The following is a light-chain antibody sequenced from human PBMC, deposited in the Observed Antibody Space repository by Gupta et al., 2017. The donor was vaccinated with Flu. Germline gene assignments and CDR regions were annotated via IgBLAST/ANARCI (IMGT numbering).Light chain of an antibody. CDR2: DVT. CDR1: SSDVGSSNR. J-gene: IGLJ1*01. V-gene: IGLV2-11*01. Sequence: QSAPTPPRSVSGSPGPSLTIPCTGTSSDVGSSNRVSWYQQRPGKAPKLILYDVTERPSGVPDRFSGSKSGNTASLTISGLQADDEADYYCSSHAGRVTWVFGTGTTVTVL. CDR3: SSHAGRVTWV.